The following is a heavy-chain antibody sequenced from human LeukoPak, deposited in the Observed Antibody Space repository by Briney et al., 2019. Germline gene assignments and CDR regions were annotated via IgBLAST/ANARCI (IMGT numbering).Heavy chain of an antibody. CDR2: IRSKAYGGTT. D-gene: IGHD6-19*01. CDR3: TRVRGNSGWFVFDY. J-gene: IGHJ4*02. V-gene: IGHV3-49*03. CDR1: GFTFGDYA. Sequence: GRSLRLSCTASGFTFGDYAMSWFRQAPGKGLEWVGLIRSKAYGGTTEYAASVKGRFTISRDDSKSIAYLQMNSLKTEDTAVYYCTRVRGNSGWFVFDYWGQGTLVTVSS.